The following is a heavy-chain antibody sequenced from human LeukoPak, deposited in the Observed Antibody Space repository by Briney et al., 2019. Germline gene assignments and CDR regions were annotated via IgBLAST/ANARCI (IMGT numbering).Heavy chain of an antibody. CDR3: ARGYYDSSGYDPGLGY. V-gene: IGHV1-46*01. J-gene: IGHJ4*02. Sequence: GASVKVSCKASGYTFTNYYMHWVRQAPGQGLEWMGIINPSGGSTNYAQKFQGRVSMTRDTSTSTVYMELSSLRSEDTAMYWCARGYYDSSGYDPGLGYWGQGTLVTVSS. CDR1: GYTFTNYY. CDR2: INPSGGST. D-gene: IGHD3-22*01.